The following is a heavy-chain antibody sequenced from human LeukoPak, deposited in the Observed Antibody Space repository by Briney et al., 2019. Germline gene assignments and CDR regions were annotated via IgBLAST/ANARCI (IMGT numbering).Heavy chain of an antibody. J-gene: IGHJ4*02. CDR2: ISSSSSYI. CDR3: ARDFHYGGNSGFDY. CDR1: GFTFSSYS. Sequence: GGSLRLSCAASGFTFSSYSMNWVRQAPGKGLEWVSSISSSSSYIYYADSVKGRFTISRDNAKNSLYLQMNSLRAEDTAVYYCARDFHYGGNSGFDYWGQGTLVTVSS. D-gene: IGHD4-23*01. V-gene: IGHV3-21*01.